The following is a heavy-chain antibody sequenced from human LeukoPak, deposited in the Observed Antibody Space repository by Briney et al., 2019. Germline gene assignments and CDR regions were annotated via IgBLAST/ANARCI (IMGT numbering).Heavy chain of an antibody. V-gene: IGHV4-31*03. Sequence: SETLSLTCTVSGGSISSGGYYWSWIRQHPGKGLEWIGYIYYSGSTYYNPSLKSRVTISVDTSKNQFSLKLSSVTAADTAVYYCASAYYFSARWFDPWGQGTLVTASS. J-gene: IGHJ5*02. D-gene: IGHD3-10*01. CDR2: IYYSGST. CDR1: GGSISSGGYY. CDR3: ASAYYFSARWFDP.